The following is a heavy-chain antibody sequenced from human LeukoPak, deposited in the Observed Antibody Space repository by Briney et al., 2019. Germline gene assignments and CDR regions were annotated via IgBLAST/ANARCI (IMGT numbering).Heavy chain of an antibody. D-gene: IGHD5-18*01. CDR2: INHSGST. Sequence: PSETLSLTCAVYGGSLGGYSWSWIRQPPGKGLEWIGEINHSGSTNYNPSLKSRVTISVDTSKNQFSLKLSSVTAADTAVYYCARALKVGYSFGLLTDYWGQGTPVTVSS. J-gene: IGHJ4*02. CDR3: ARALKVGYSFGLLTDY. CDR1: GGSLGGYS. V-gene: IGHV4-34*01.